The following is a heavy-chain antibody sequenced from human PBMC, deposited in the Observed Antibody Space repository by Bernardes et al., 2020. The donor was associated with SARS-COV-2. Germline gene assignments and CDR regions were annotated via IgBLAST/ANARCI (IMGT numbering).Heavy chain of an antibody. J-gene: IGHJ4*02. CDR1: GFTFSNYY. CDR2: ISSTGTTI. CDR3: ARDSTTWYY. V-gene: IGHV3-48*02. Sequence: SLRLSCAASGFTFSNYYMTWVRQAPGKGLEWVSSISSTGTTIKYADSVRGRFTISRDNAKNSLYLQMNSLRDEDTAVYYCARDSTTWYYWGQGTLVTVSS. D-gene: IGHD6-13*01.